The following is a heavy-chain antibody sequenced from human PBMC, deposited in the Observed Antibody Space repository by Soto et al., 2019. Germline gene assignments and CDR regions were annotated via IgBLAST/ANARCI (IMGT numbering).Heavy chain of an antibody. V-gene: IGHV3-66*01. J-gene: IGHJ4*02. CDR3: ARDELGGAYDFWP. CDR2: ISSAGGT. D-gene: IGHD3-3*01. CDR1: GITVTNCF. Sequence: EVQLVESGGGLVQPGGSLRLSCEASGITVTNCFMTWVRQAPGKGLEWVSVISSAGGTYYADSVKGRFTISRDNYRNTLYHQMNTLRAEDTAVYYCARDELGGAYDFWPGGQGTLVTVSS.